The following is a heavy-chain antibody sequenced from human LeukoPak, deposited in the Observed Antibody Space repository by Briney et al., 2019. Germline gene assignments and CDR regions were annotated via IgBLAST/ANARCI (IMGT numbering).Heavy chain of an antibody. CDR2: IYYSGST. D-gene: IGHD6-19*01. V-gene: IGHV4-39*07. CDR1: GGSISSSSYY. J-gene: IGHJ4*02. Sequence: PSETLSLTCTVSGGSISSSSYYWGWIRQPPGKGLEWIGSIYYSGSTYYNPSLKSRVTISVDTSKNQFSLKLNSVTAADTAVYYCARLGNLAGAGPVYWGQGILVTVSS. CDR3: ARLGNLAGAGPVY.